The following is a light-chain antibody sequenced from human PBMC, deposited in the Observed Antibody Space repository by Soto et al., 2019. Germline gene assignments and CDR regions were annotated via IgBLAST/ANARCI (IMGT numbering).Light chain of an antibody. CDR1: QDISNY. V-gene: IGKV1-33*01. CDR2: DAS. J-gene: IGKJ4*01. CDR3: QHHADLPLS. Sequence: DIQLTQSPASLSSSVGDRVTITCQASQDISNYLNWYQQKPGKAPKLLIFDASSVAIGVPSRFSGSGSGTDFTFTISSLQPEDVATYYCQHHADLPLSFGGGTKVEIK.